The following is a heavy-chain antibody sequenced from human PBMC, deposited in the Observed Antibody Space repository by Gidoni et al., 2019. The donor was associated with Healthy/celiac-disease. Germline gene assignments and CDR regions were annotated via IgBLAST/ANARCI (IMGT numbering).Heavy chain of an antibody. CDR2: IESKANSYAT. CDR1: GFTFSGYA. CDR3: TRREGLSGAVAMFDY. V-gene: IGHV3-73*02. J-gene: IGHJ4*02. D-gene: IGHD6-19*01. Sequence: EVQLVEYGGGLVQPGGSLKLSCAASGFTFSGYAMHWVRQASGKGLEWVGRIESKANSYATAYAASVKGRFTISRDDSKNTAYLQMNSLKTEDTAVYYCTRREGLSGAVAMFDYWGQGTLVTVSS.